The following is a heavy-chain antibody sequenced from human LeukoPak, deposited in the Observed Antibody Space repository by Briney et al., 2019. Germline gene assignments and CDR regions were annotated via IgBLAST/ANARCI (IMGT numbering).Heavy chain of an antibody. V-gene: IGHV3-33*01. Sequence: GGSLRLSCAASGFTFSSYGMHWVRQAPGKGLEWVAVIWYDGSNEYYADSVKGRFTISRDNSKNTLYLQMNSLRAEDTAVYYCARDARGFGSYNWFDPWGQGTLVTVSS. D-gene: IGHD3-16*01. CDR1: GFTFSSYG. CDR3: ARDARGFGSYNWFDP. J-gene: IGHJ5*02. CDR2: IWYDGSNE.